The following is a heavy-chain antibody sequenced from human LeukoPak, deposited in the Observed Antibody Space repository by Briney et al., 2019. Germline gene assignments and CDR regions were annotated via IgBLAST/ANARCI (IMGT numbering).Heavy chain of an antibody. D-gene: IGHD2-2*01. CDR3: ASLMGYCSSTSCQNFDY. CDR1: GFTFSSYA. Sequence: PGGSLRLSCAASGFTFSSYAMSWVRRAPGKGLEWVSAISGSGGSTYYADSVKGRLTISRDNSKNTLYLQMNSLRAEDTAVYYCASLMGYCSSTSCQNFDYWGQGTLVTVSS. CDR2: ISGSGGST. V-gene: IGHV3-23*01. J-gene: IGHJ4*02.